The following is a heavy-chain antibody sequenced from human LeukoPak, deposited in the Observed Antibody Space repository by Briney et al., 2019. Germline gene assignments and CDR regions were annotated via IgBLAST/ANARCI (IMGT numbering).Heavy chain of an antibody. V-gene: IGHV3-53*01. CDR1: GFTVSINY. CDR3: VRNSGELGA. D-gene: IGHD2-21*01. J-gene: IGHJ5*02. CDR2: IYSAGGT. Sequence: PGGSLRLSCAAPGFTVSINYMSWVRRAAGKGLEWVALIYSAGGTYYADSVKGRFTISRDNSKNTLHLQMNSLRAEDTAVYYCVRNSGELGAWGQGTLVTVSS.